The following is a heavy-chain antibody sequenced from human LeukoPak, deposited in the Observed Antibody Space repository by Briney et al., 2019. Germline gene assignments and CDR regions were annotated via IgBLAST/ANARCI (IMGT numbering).Heavy chain of an antibody. CDR3: ARSDYGESADY. J-gene: IGHJ4*02. D-gene: IGHD4-17*01. Sequence: SETLSLTCTVSGYSISSGYYWSWIRQPPGKGLEWIGYIYYSGSTYYNPSLKSRVTISVDTSKNQFSLKLGSVTAADTAVYYCARSDYGESADYWGQGTLVTVSS. CDR1: GYSISSGYY. V-gene: IGHV4-30-4*08. CDR2: IYYSGST.